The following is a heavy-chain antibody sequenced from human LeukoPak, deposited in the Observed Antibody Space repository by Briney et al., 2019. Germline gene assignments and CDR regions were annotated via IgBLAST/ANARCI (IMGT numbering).Heavy chain of an antibody. CDR1: GYSFTSYW. CDR2: IYPGDSDT. Sequence: GESLKISCKGSGYSFTSYWIGWVRQMPGKGLEWMGIIYPGDSDTRYSPSFQGQVTISADKSISTAYLQWSSLKASDTAMYYCARLRLQLWSFFDAFDIWGQGTMVTVSS. CDR3: ARLRLQLWSFFDAFDI. J-gene: IGHJ3*02. V-gene: IGHV5-51*01. D-gene: IGHD5-18*01.